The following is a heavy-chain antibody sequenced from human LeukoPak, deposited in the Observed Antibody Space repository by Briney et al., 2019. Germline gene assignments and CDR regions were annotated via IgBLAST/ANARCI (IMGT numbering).Heavy chain of an antibody. CDR2: IRNEINSYDS. D-gene: IGHD2/OR15-2a*01. V-gene: IGHV3-72*01. J-gene: IGHJ6*04. Sequence: EGSLRLSCAASGFSFSRSFMDWVRQAPGKGLEWVGRIRNEINSYDSEYAASVKGRFIISRDDSKNLLYLQMNSLKSEDTAVYYCARVHSHEYRPDVWGTGTTVIVSS. CDR1: GFSFSRSF. CDR3: ARVHSHEYRPDV.